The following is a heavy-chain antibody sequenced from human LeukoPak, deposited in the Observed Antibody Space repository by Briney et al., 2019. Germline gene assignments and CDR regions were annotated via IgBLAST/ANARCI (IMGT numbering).Heavy chain of an antibody. CDR2: MNPNSGNT. J-gene: IGHJ4*02. Sequence: ASVKVSCKASGYTFTSYDIHWMRQSTGQGLEWMGWMNPNSGNTGYAQKFQGRVTMTRNTSISTAYMELSSLRSEDTAVYYCARDSSGSYSGGFDYWGQGTLVTVSS. CDR1: GYTFTSYD. CDR3: ARDSSGSYSGGFDY. D-gene: IGHD1-26*01. V-gene: IGHV1-8*01.